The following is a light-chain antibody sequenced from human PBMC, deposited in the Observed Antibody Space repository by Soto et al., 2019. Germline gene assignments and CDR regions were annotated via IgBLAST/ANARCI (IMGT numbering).Light chain of an antibody. CDR3: QQRYSTHKIPST. Sequence: IQGPKSPSELSASVRYRVTITCRSSQAIINYLAWYQQKPGKAPQLLIYGASTLQSGVPSRFSGSGSGTHFTLTISSLQPEDFATYYTQQRYSTHKIPSTFGQGRRV. CDR1: QAIINY. V-gene: IGKV1-39*01. J-gene: IGKJ5*01. CDR2: GAS.